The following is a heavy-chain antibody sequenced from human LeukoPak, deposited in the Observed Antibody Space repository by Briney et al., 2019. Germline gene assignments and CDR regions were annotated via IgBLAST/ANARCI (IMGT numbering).Heavy chain of an antibody. Sequence: ASVKVSCKTSGYTFTNFGISWVRQAPGQGPEWMGWISGRNGNTKYAKNLQDRVKMTIDTSTTTAYMELRSLTSDDTGVYYCARAGVNIGGIIVNSLDSWGQGTLVTVSS. CDR2: ISGRNGNT. CDR1: GYTFTNFG. J-gene: IGHJ4*02. V-gene: IGHV1-18*01. D-gene: IGHD3-16*02. CDR3: ARAGVNIGGIIVNSLDS.